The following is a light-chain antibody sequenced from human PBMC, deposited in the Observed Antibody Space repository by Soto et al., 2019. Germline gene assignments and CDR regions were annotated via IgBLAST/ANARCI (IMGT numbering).Light chain of an antibody. CDR1: QDIGSH. CDR3: QQFRSFPIT. J-gene: IGKJ5*01. CDR2: FAS. Sequence: DIQMTQSPSSLSATVGDRVTITCRASQDIGSHLAWYQQKPEKAPKSLIYFASTLQSGVPSRFSASGSGTDFTLTISSLQPEDFATYYCQQFRSFPITFGQGTRLEI. V-gene: IGKV1D-16*01.